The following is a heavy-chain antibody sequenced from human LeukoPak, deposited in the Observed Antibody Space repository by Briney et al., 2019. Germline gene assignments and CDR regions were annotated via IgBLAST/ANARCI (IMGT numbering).Heavy chain of an antibody. CDR3: ASIGSAAKYYYYGMDV. V-gene: IGHV4-39*01. CDR2: IYYSGST. CDR1: GGSISSSIYY. D-gene: IGHD2-2*01. J-gene: IGHJ6*02. Sequence: SETLSLTCTVSGGSISSSIYYWGWIRQPPGKGLEWIGSIYYSGSTYYNPSLKSRVTISVDTSKNQFSLKLSSVTAADTAVYYCASIGSAAKYYYYGMDVWGQGTTVTVSS.